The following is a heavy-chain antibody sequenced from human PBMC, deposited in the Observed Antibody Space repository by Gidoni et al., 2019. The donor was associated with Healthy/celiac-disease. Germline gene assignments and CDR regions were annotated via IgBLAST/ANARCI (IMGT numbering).Heavy chain of an antibody. J-gene: IGHJ6*02. CDR3: ASQDCGGDCYGGDYYYGMDV. V-gene: IGHV4-39*01. CDR1: GGSISSSSYY. CDR2: IYYSGST. Sequence: QLQLQESGPGLVKPSETLSLTCTVSGGSISSSSYYWGWIRQPPGKGLEWIGSIYYSGSTYYNPSLKSRVTISVDTSKNQFSLKLSSVTAADTAVYYCASQDCGGDCYGGDYYYGMDVWGQGTTVTVSS. D-gene: IGHD2-21*02.